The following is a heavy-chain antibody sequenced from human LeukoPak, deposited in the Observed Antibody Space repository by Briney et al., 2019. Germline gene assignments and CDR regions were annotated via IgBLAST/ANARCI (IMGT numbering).Heavy chain of an antibody. CDR2: ISAYNGNT. CDR1: GYTFTSYG. D-gene: IGHD2-15*01. V-gene: IGHV1-18*01. J-gene: IGHJ6*03. Sequence: GASVKVSCKASGYTFTSYGISWVRQAPGQGLEWMGWISAYNGNTNYAQKLQGRVTMTTDTSTSTAYMELRSLRSDDTAVYYCARCSGVWYFGYYYYYMDVWGKGTTVTISS. CDR3: ARCSGVWYFGYYYYYMDV.